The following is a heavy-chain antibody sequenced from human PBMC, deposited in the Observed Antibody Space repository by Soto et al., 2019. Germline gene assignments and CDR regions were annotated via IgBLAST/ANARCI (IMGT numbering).Heavy chain of an antibody. CDR3: GRDRSGYRYGMDV. V-gene: IGHV4-59*01. CDR1: GGSISSYY. Sequence: SETLSLTCTVSGGSISSYYWSWIRQPPGKGLEWIGYIYYSGSTNYNPSLKSRVTISVDTSKSQFSLKLSSVTAADTAVYYCGRDRSGYRYGMDVWGQGTTVTVSS. J-gene: IGHJ6*02. D-gene: IGHD3-3*01. CDR2: IYYSGST.